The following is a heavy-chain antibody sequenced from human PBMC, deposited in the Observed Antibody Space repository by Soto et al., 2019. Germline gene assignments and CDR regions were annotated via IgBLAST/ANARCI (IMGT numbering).Heavy chain of an antibody. CDR1: GFSFSTYG. J-gene: IGHJ3*01. V-gene: IGHV3-33*01. Sequence: QVQLVESGGGVVHPGRSLRLSCAASGFSFSTYGIYWVRQAPGKGLEWVALIWHDGSITDYADSVKGRFTISRDNSKNTLYLQMNSRLDEATAVYYYAREQQWVAYGSSAFWGSGTMV. CDR2: IWHDGSIT. CDR3: AREQQWVAYGSSAF. D-gene: IGHD6-19*01.